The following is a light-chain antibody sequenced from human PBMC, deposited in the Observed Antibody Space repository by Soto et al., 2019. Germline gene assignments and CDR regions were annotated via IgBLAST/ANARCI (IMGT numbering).Light chain of an antibody. CDR3: MQALQTPYT. J-gene: IGKJ2*01. Sequence: DIVMTQSPLSLPVTPGEPTSISCRSSQSLLHSNGYNYLDWYLQKPGQSPQLLIYLGSNRASGVHDRFSGSVSVTDXXMKISRVEAEDVGVYYCMQALQTPYTFGQGTKLEIK. CDR1: QSLLHSNGYNY. CDR2: LGS. V-gene: IGKV2-28*01.